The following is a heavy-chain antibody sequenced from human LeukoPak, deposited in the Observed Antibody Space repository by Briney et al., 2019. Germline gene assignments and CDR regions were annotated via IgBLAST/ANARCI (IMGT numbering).Heavy chain of an antibody. J-gene: IGHJ4*02. CDR2: ISYSSSTI. V-gene: IGHV3-48*02. CDR1: GFTFSSYS. Sequence: GGSLRLSCATSGFTFSSYSMNWVRQAPGKGLEWVSYISYSSSTIYYADSVKGRFTISRDNAKNSLYLQMNSLRDEDTAVYYCARDERAGSGWYFVYWGQGTLVTVSS. D-gene: IGHD6-19*01. CDR3: ARDERAGSGWYFVY.